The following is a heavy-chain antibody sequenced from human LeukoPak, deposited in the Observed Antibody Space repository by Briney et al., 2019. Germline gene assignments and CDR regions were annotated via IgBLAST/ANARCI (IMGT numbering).Heavy chain of an antibody. D-gene: IGHD5-12*01. V-gene: IGHV1-69*13. Sequence: ASVKVSCKASGGTFSSYAISWVRQAPGQGLEWMGGIIPIFGTANYAQKFQGRVTITADESTSTAYMELSSLRSEDTAVYYCARNRVVATCLSYYYYYGMDVWGQGTTVTVSS. CDR3: ARNRVVATCLSYYYYYGMDV. CDR2: IIPIFGTA. J-gene: IGHJ6*02. CDR1: GGTFSSYA.